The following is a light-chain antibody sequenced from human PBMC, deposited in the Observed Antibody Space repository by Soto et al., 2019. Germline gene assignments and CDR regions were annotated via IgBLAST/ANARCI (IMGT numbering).Light chain of an antibody. CDR2: DVS. V-gene: IGLV2-14*03. Sequence: QSALTQPASVSGSPGQSITISCTGTSSDIGGYNYVSWYQQLPGKVPKLIIYDVSNRPSGVSDLFSGSKSGNAASLTISGLQAEDEADYYCSSYTSPSTLDVFGTGTKVTVL. CDR1: SSDIGGYNY. J-gene: IGLJ1*01. CDR3: SSYTSPSTLDV.